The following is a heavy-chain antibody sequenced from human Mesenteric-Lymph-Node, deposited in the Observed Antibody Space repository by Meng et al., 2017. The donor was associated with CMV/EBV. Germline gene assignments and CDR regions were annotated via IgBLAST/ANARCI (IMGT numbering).Heavy chain of an antibody. J-gene: IGHJ5*02. CDR3: ARGRELGLNWFDP. Sequence: GESLKISCAASGFTFSTYWMTWVRQAPGKGLEWVANIKHDVCEKYYVDSVKGRFTISRDNAKNSLYLHMNSLRAEDTAVYYCARGRELGLNWFDPWGQGTLVTVSS. D-gene: IGHD3-10*01. V-gene: IGHV3-7*01. CDR1: GFTFSTYW. CDR2: IKHDVCEK.